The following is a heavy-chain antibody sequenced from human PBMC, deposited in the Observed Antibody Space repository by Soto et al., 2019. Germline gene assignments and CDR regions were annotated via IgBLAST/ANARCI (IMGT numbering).Heavy chain of an antibody. D-gene: IGHD6-13*01. V-gene: IGHV3-9*01. CDR2: ISWNSGSI. CDR3: AKDTGPPLVGWFDP. Sequence: EVQLVESGGGLVQPGRSLRLSCAASGFTFDDYAMHWVRQAPGKGLEWVSGISWNSGSIGYADSVKGRFTISRDNAKNSLYLQMNSLRAEDTALYYCAKDTGPPLVGWFDPWGQGTLVTVSS. J-gene: IGHJ5*02. CDR1: GFTFDDYA.